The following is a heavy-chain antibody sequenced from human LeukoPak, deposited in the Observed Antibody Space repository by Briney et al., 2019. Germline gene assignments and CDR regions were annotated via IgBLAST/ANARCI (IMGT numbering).Heavy chain of an antibody. D-gene: IGHD2-2*01. CDR2: IYSGGST. CDR1: GFTVSSNY. V-gene: IGHV3-66*01. CDR3: ARDASPYCSSTSCYAH. J-gene: IGHJ4*02. Sequence: GGSLRLSCAASGFTVSSNYMSWFRKAPGKGLEWASVIYSGGSTYYADSVKGRFTISRDNSKNTLYLQMNSLRAEGTAVYYCARDASPYCSSTSCYAHWGQGTLVTVSS.